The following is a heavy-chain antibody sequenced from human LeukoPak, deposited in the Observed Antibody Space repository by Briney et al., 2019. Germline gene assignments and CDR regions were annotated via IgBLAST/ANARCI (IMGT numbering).Heavy chain of an antibody. J-gene: IGHJ4*02. Sequence: GGSLRLSCAASGFTVSSNYMSWVRQAPGKGLEWVSVIYSGGSTYYADSVKGRFTISRDNSKNTLYLQMNSLRAEDTAVYYCARATAGLVIISAPDYWGQGTLVTVSS. V-gene: IGHV3-66*02. CDR2: IYSGGST. D-gene: IGHD3-9*01. CDR1: GFTVSSNY. CDR3: ARATAGLVIISAPDY.